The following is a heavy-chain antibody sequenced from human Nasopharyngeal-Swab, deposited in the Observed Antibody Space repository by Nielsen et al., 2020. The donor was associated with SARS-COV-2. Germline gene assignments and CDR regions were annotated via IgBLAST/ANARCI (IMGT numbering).Heavy chain of an antibody. J-gene: IGHJ6*03. Sequence: WIRQPPGKGLEWIGYIYYSGSTYYNPSLKRRVTISVDTSKNQFSLKLSSVTAADTAAYYCARVSRYYYMDVWGKGTTVTVSS. CDR2: IYYSGST. V-gene: IGHV4-31*02. CDR3: ARVSRYYYMDV.